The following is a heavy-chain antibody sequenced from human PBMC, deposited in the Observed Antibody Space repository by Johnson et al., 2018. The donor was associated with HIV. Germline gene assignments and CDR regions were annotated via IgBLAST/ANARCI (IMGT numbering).Heavy chain of an antibody. D-gene: IGHD2-21*01. CDR3: ARDPITPYERGPDAFDV. V-gene: IGHV3-20*04. CDR2: IDWNGGSS. Sequence: VQLVESGGGVVRPGGSLRLSCAASGFTFDDYGMTWVRQAPGKGLEWVSGIDWNGGSSGYADSVKGRFSISRDNGKNSLYLQMNSLRAEDTAVYYCARDPITPYERGPDAFDVWGQGTVVTVSS. J-gene: IGHJ3*01. CDR1: GFTFDDYG.